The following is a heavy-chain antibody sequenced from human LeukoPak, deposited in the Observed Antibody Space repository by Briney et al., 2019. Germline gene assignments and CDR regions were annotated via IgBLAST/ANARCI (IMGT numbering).Heavy chain of an antibody. Sequence: GGSLRLSCAASGFTFSDYYMSWIRQAPGKGLEWVSYISSSGSTIYYADSVKGRFTISRDNAKNSLYLQMNSLRAEDTAVYYCAREDCSSTSCYDYWGQGTLVTVSS. CDR1: GFTFSDYY. CDR2: ISSSGSTI. D-gene: IGHD2-2*01. J-gene: IGHJ4*02. V-gene: IGHV3-11*01. CDR3: AREDCSSTSCYDY.